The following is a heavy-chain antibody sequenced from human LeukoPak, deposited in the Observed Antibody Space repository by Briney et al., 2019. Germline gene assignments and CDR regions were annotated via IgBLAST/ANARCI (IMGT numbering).Heavy chain of an antibody. V-gene: IGHV3-53*01. D-gene: IGHD6-19*01. CDR3: TKLKGWYGDGYFDY. CDR2: IYSGGTT. CDR1: GFSVSSKY. J-gene: IGHJ4*02. Sequence: GGSLRLSCAASGFSVSSKYMSWVRQPAGKGLEWVSVIYSGGTTFYADSVKGRFTISRDNSKNTLCLQMNSLGPDDTAVYYCTKLKGWYGDGYFDYWGPGILVTVSS.